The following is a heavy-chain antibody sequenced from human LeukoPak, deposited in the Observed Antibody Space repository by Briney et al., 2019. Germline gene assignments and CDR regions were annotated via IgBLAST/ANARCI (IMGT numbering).Heavy chain of an antibody. V-gene: IGHV3-7*01. J-gene: IGHJ4*02. CDR2: IKQDGSEK. Sequence: GGSLRLSCAASGFTFSSYSMNWVRQAPGKGLEWVANIKQDGSEKYYVDSVKGRFTISRDNAKNSLYLQMNSLRAEDTAVYYCARDEGLQLKYYFDHWGQGTPVTVSS. CDR3: ARDEGLQLKYYFDH. CDR1: GFTFSSYS. D-gene: IGHD5-24*01.